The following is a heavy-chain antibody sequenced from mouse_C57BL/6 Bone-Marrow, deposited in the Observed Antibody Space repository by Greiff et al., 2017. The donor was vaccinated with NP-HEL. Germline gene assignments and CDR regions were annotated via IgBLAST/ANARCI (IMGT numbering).Heavy chain of an antibody. CDR3: ASRDEDFDY. D-gene: IGHD3-3*01. J-gene: IGHJ2*01. V-gene: IGHV1-54*01. Sequence: VHLVESGAELVRPGTSVKVSCKASGYAFTNYLIEWVKQRPGQGLEWIGVINPGSGGTNYNEKFKGKATLTADKSSSTAYMQLSSLTSEDSAVYFCASRDEDFDYWGQGTTLTVSS. CDR2: INPGSGGT. CDR1: GYAFTNYL.